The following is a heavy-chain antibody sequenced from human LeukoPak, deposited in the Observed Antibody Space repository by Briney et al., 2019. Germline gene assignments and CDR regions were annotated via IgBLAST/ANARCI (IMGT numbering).Heavy chain of an antibody. CDR2: IYHSGST. Sequence: PSETLSLTCTVSGYSISSGYYWGWIRQPPGKGLEWIGSIYHSGSTYYNPSLKSRVTISVDTSKNQFSLKLGSVTAADTAVYYCARGYVYSYPYRGFFYYFDYWGQGTLVTVSS. J-gene: IGHJ4*02. CDR3: ARGYVYSYPYRGFFYYFDY. V-gene: IGHV4-38-2*02. D-gene: IGHD5-18*01. CDR1: GYSISSGYY.